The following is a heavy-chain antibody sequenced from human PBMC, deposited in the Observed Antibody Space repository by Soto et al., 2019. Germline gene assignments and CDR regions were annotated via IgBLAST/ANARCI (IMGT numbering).Heavy chain of an antibody. Sequence: SETLSLTCTVSGGSISSYYWSWIRQPPGKGLEWIGYIYYSGSTNYNPSLKSRVTISVDTSKNQFSLKLSSVTAADTAVYYCARGNAPQVSFEPKNHYFDYWGQGTLVTVSS. CDR1: GGSISSYY. D-gene: IGHD1-20*01. J-gene: IGHJ4*02. CDR3: ARGNAPQVSFEPKNHYFDY. V-gene: IGHV4-59*01. CDR2: IYYSGST.